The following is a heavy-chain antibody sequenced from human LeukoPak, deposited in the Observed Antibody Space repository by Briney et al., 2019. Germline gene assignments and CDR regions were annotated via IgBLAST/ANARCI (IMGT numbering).Heavy chain of an antibody. V-gene: IGHV4-59*08. CDR2: IYYSGST. Sequence: SETLSLTCTVSGGSISSYYWSWIRQPPGKGLEWIGYIYYSGSTNYNPSLKSRVTISLDTSKNQFSLKLTPVTAADTAVYYCARRAYGSGSYPFDPWGQGTLDTVSS. J-gene: IGHJ5*02. D-gene: IGHD3-10*01. CDR3: ARRAYGSGSYPFDP. CDR1: GGSISSYY.